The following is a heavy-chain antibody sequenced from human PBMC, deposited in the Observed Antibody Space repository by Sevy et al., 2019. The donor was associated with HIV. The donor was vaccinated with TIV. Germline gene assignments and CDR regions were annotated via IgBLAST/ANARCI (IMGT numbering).Heavy chain of an antibody. V-gene: IGHV3-48*02. Sequence: GGSLRLSCAASGFTFSSYSMNWVRQAPGKGLEWVSYISSSSSTIYYADSVKGRFTISRDNAKNSLYLQMNSLRDEDTAVYYCALPAYSSGWYYCYGMDVWGQGTTVTVSS. CDR2: ISSSSSTI. CDR1: GFTFSSYS. D-gene: IGHD6-19*01. J-gene: IGHJ6*02. CDR3: ALPAYSSGWYYCYGMDV.